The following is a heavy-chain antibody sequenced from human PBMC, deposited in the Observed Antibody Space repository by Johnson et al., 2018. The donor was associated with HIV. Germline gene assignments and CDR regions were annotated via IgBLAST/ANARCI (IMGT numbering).Heavy chain of an antibody. V-gene: IGHV3-20*04. CDR3: ARDGGSGWYDAFDI. CDR2: INWNGGST. CDR1: GFTFSTYG. Sequence: VQLVESGGGVVQPGRSLRLSCAASGFTFSTYGMHWVRQAPGKGLEWVSGINWNGGSTGYADSVKGRFTISRDNAKNSLCLQMNSLRAEDTAVYYCARDGGSGWYDAFDIWGQGTMVTVSS. J-gene: IGHJ3*02. D-gene: IGHD6-19*01.